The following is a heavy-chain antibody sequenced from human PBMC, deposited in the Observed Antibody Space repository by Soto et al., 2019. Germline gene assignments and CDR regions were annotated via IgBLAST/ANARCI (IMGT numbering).Heavy chain of an antibody. D-gene: IGHD6-13*01. CDR1: GYTFTSYG. CDR3: ARGDEFDVSSSETWEYFDY. CDR2: ISAYNGNT. V-gene: IGHV1-18*01. J-gene: IGHJ4*02. Sequence: ASVKVSCKASGYTFTSYGISWVRQAPGQGLEWMGWISAYNGNTNYAQKLQGRVTMTTDTSTSTAYMELRSLRSDDTAVYYCARGDEFDVSSSETWEYFDYWGQGTLVTVSS.